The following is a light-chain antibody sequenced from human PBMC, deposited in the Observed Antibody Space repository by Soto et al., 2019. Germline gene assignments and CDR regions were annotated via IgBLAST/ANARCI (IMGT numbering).Light chain of an antibody. CDR1: TSDVGDYNY. V-gene: IGLV2-14*01. J-gene: IGLJ3*02. CDR2: EVN. CDR3: SSFTSSATWV. Sequence: QSVLTQPASVSGSPGQSITIFCTGTTSDVGDYNYVSWYQQHPGKAPKLMIYEVNNRPSGVSFRFSGSKSGNTASLTISGLQAEDEADYYCSSFTSSATWVFGGGTQLTVL.